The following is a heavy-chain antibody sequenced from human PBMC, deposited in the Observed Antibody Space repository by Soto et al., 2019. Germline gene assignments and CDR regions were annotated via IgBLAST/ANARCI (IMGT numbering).Heavy chain of an antibody. D-gene: IGHD2-2*01. V-gene: IGHV4-34*01. Sequence: SETLSLTCAVYGGSFSGYYWSWIRKPPGKGLEWIGDINHSGSTNYNPSLKSRVTISVDTSKNQFSLKLSSVTAADTAVYYCASTALQGYCSSTSCYEGWFDPWGQGTLVTVSS. CDR2: INHSGST. CDR3: ASTALQGYCSSTSCYEGWFDP. CDR1: GGSFSGYY. J-gene: IGHJ5*02.